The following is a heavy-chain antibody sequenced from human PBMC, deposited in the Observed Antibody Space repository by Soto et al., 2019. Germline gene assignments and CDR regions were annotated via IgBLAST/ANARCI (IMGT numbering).Heavy chain of an antibody. CDR3: VRNLAGVGTFYFDF. D-gene: IGHD3-10*01. J-gene: IGHJ4*02. V-gene: IGHV3-33*01. CDR2: IWYDGSND. CDR1: GFTFSTYG. Sequence: GGSLRLSCAASGFTFSTYGMHWVRQAPGKGLEWVAVIWYDGSNDFYGHSVRGRFTISRDNSKNTLYLQMESLRADDTAVYYCVRNLAGVGTFYFDFWGQGALVTVSS.